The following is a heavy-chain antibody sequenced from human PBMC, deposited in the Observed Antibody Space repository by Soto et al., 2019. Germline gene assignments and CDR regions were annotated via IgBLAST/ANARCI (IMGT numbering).Heavy chain of an antibody. V-gene: IGHV3-30-3*01. J-gene: IGHJ4*02. CDR1: GFTFSDYW. D-gene: IGHD3-3*01. CDR3: ARENDDFWSGYYKGEIDY. CDR2: ISYDGNNK. Sequence: GGSVRLSCAASGFTFSDYWMSWVRQAPGKGLEWVAVISYDGNNKFYADSVKGRFTISRDNAKNSLYLQMNSLRDEDTAVYYCARENDDFWSGYYKGEIDYWGQGTLVTVSS.